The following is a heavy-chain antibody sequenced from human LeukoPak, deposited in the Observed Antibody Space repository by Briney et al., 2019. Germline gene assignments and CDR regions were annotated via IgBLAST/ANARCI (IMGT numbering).Heavy chain of an antibody. CDR1: GFTFSSYA. D-gene: IGHD3-22*01. CDR3: AKGQTYYYDSSGYYYLAADDAFDI. V-gene: IGHV3-64*01. CDR2: ISSNGGST. J-gene: IGHJ3*02. Sequence: PGGSLRLSCAASGFTFSSYAMHWVRQAPGKGLEYVSAISSNGGSTYYANSVKGRFTISRDNSKNTLYLQMGSLRAEDMAVYYCAKGQTYYYDSSGYYYLAADDAFDIWGQGTMVTVSS.